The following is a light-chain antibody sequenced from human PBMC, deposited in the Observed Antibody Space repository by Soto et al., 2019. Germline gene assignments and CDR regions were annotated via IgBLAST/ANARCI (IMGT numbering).Light chain of an antibody. Sequence: DIQVGRSPSTLSXCLGDRVXXXFXASLSISVWLAWYQQKPGKAPNLLIYHASKLAKGVTSRFSGSGSGTDFSFIITSLQREDLATYYCQQYYGLPPLTFGQGTRLEIK. CDR1: LSISVW. CDR2: HAS. V-gene: IGKV1-33*01. CDR3: QQYYGLPPLT. J-gene: IGKJ5*01.